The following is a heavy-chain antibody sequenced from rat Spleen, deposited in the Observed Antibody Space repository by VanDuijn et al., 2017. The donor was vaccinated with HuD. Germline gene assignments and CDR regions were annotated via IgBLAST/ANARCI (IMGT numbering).Heavy chain of an antibody. CDR1: GFTFSSYW. J-gene: IGHJ4*01. D-gene: IGHD1-12*01. Sequence: EAQLVETGGGLVQPGESLKLSCVASGFTFSSYWMYWIRQAPGEGLEWVSSISPDGGSSYYPDSVKGRFTISRDNAENTVYLQMNSLRSEDTTTXXXGKXMXYYXXXPXXVMGXXGQGXXXTVSS. CDR2: ISPDGGSS. CDR3: GKXMXYYXXXPXXVMGX. V-gene: IGHV5-58*01.